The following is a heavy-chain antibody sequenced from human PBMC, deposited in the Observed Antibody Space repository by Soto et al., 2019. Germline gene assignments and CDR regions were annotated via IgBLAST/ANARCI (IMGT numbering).Heavy chain of an antibody. Sequence: DVQLLXSGGNLVQXGGSLXLSCSASGFTLSSYAMSWXXQAXXXXLXXVSSISAGGDMTYNSDSVKGRFTISRDNANNAVFLQMHNLRIEDTALYYXARGDRXGSXSPASYYYSGWDVWGQGATVTVS. CDR3: ARGDRXGSXSPASYYYSGWDV. J-gene: IGHJ6*02. CDR2: ISAGGDMT. V-gene: IGHV3-23*01. D-gene: IGHD3-16*01. CDR1: GFTLSSYA.